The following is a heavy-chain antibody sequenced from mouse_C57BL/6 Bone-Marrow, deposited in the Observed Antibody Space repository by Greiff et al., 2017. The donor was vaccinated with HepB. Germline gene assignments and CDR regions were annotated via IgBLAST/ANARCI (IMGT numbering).Heavy chain of an antibody. CDR3: ARKRDYYGSPYFDY. CDR1: GYTLTSYG. CDR2: IYPRSGNT. D-gene: IGHD1-1*01. Sequence: VKLQESGAELARPGASVKLFCKASGYTLTSYGISRVKQRTGKGLEWIGGIYPRSGNTYYNEKSKGKATLTADKSSSTAYMELRSLTSEDSAVYFCARKRDYYGSPYFDYWGQGTTLTVSS. V-gene: IGHV1-81*01. J-gene: IGHJ2*01.